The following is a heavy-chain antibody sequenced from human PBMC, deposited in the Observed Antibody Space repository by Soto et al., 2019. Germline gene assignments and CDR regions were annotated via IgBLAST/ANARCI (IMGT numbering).Heavy chain of an antibody. CDR3: ARLGGYYQSLDS. J-gene: IGHJ5*01. V-gene: IGHV4-59*08. CDR1: GGSIRDYY. D-gene: IGHD3-22*01. CDR2: IYYTGTT. Sequence: QVQLQESSPGLVKPSETLSLTCTVSGGSIRDYYWSWIRQSPGKGLEWIGYIYYTGTTRYNPSIKSRVTISVDSSKNQFSLNLRSVSAADTAVYYCARLGGYYQSLDSWGQGTLVTVSS.